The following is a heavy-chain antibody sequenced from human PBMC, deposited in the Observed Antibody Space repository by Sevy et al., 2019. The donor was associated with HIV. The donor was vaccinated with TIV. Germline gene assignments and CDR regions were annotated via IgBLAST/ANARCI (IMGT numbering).Heavy chain of an antibody. CDR2: IYWDDDK. D-gene: IGHD6-19*01. Sequence: SGPTLVKPTQTLTLTCTFSGFSLSTSGVGVGWIRQPPGKALEWLALIYWDDDKRYSPSLKSRLTITKDTLKNQVVLTMTNMDPVDTATYYRAHRNPIAVAGTGRGYFDYWGQGTLVTVSS. V-gene: IGHV2-5*02. CDR1: GFSLSTSGVG. J-gene: IGHJ4*02. CDR3: AHRNPIAVAGTGRGYFDY.